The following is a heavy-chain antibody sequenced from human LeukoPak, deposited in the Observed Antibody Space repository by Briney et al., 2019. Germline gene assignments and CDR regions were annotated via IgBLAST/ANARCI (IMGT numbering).Heavy chain of an antibody. V-gene: IGHV4-4*07. D-gene: IGHD3-10*01. CDR1: GGSISGYY. CDR2: IYTSGST. Sequence: SETLSLTCTVSGGSISGYYWSWIRQPAGKGLEWIGRIYTSGSTNYNPSLKSRVTMSVDTSKNQFSLKLSSVTAADTAVYYCARVSMVRGAPDYFDYWGQGTLVTVSS. CDR3: ARVSMVRGAPDYFDY. J-gene: IGHJ4*02.